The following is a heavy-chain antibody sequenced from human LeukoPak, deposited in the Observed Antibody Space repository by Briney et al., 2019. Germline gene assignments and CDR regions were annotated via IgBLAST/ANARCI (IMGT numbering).Heavy chain of an antibody. V-gene: IGHV4-34*01. CDR3: ARGVEMGYYFDY. CDR2: INHRGST. Sequence: SETVSLTCAVYGGSFSGYYCSWIRQPPGEGLEWIGEINHRGSTNYNPSLKSRVTISVDTSKNQFSLKLSSVIAADTAVYYCARGVEMGYYFDYWGQGTLVAVSS. J-gene: IGHJ4*02. CDR1: GGSFSGYY. D-gene: IGHD5-24*01.